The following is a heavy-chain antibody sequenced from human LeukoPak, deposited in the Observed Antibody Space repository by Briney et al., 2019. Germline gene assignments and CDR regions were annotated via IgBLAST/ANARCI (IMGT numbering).Heavy chain of an antibody. CDR1: GFTFSGYS. V-gene: IGHV3-21*01. Sequence: PGGSLRLSCAASGFTFSGYSMNWVRQAPGKGLEWVSSISGSSSYINYADSVKGRFTISRDNAKNSLYLQMNSLRAEDTAVYHCARDRSGYGNWFDPWGQGTLVTVSS. J-gene: IGHJ5*02. CDR3: ARDRSGYGNWFDP. D-gene: IGHD6-19*01. CDR2: ISGSSSYI.